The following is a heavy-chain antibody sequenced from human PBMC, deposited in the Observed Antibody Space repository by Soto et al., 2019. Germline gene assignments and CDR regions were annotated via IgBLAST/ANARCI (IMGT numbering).Heavy chain of an antibody. V-gene: IGHV4-30-4*01. J-gene: IGHJ4*02. CDR2: IYYSGST. Sequence: SETLSLTCTVSGGSISSGDYYWCWIRQPPGKGLEWIGYIYYSGSTYYNPSLKSRVTISVDTSKNQFSLKLSSVTAADTAVYYCASFFLRVMEYDYWGQGTLVTVSS. CDR1: GGSISSGDYY. D-gene: IGHD3-9*01. CDR3: ASFFLRVMEYDY.